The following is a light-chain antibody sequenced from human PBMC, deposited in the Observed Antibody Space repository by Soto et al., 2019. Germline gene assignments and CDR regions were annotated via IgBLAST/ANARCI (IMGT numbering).Light chain of an antibody. V-gene: IGKV3-20*01. CDR3: QQYGGSPGT. J-gene: IGKJ1*01. CDR1: QSVRSC. CDR2: DAS. Sequence: IVLTQSPGTLSLSPGERATLSCRASQSVRSCLAWYQQKPGQAPRLLIYDASKRVTGIPDKFSGSGSGTDFTLTISRLEPEDFAVYHCQQYGGSPGTFGQGTKVDIK.